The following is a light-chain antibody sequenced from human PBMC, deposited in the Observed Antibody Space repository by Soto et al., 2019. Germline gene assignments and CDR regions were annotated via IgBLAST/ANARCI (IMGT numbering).Light chain of an antibody. J-gene: IGKJ4*01. CDR2: DAS. CDR3: QERNNWLT. V-gene: IGKV3-11*01. CDR1: QSVSSN. Sequence: EIVLTQSPATLSLSPGERATLSCRASQSVSSNNLAWYQQKPGQAPRLLIYDASNRAPAIPARFSGSGSGTDFTLTISSLEPEDFAVYYCQERNNWLTFGGGTKVEIK.